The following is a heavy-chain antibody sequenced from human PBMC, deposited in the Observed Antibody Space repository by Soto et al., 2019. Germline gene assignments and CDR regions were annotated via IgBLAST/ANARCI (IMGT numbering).Heavy chain of an antibody. CDR1: GFTFSSYA. CDR3: ARGGVVTMVRGVLYYFDY. CDR2: ISYDGSNK. Sequence: QVQLVESGGGVVQPGRSLRLSCAASGFTFSSYAMHWVRQAPGKGLEWVAVISYDGSNKYYADSVKGRFTISRDNSKNTLYLQMNSLRAEDTAVYYCARGGVVTMVRGVLYYFDYWGQGTLVTVSS. V-gene: IGHV3-30-3*01. D-gene: IGHD3-10*01. J-gene: IGHJ4*02.